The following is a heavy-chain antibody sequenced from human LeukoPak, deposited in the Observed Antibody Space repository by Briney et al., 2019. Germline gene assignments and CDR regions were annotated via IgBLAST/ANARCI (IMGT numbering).Heavy chain of an antibody. V-gene: IGHV4-61*02. Sequence: SETLSLTCTVSGGSISSGSYYWSWIRQPAGKGLEWIGRIYTSGSTNYNPSLKSRVTISVDTSKNQFSLKLSSVTAADTAVYYCARDQDYGDMYYFDYWGQGTLVTVSS. J-gene: IGHJ4*02. CDR3: ARDQDYGDMYYFDY. CDR2: IYTSGST. D-gene: IGHD4-17*01. CDR1: GGSISSGSYY.